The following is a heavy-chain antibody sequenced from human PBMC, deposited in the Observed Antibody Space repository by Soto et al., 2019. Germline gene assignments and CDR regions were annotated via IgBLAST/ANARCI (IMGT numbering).Heavy chain of an antibody. CDR2: IYNSRST. CDR3: ARRYGPGFDY. V-gene: IGHV4-61*01. D-gene: IGHD4-17*01. CDR1: GGSVSRGSYY. J-gene: IGHJ4*02. Sequence: PSETLSLTCTVSGGSVSRGSYYWSWIRQPPGKGLEWIGYIYNSRSTNYNPSLKSRVSISVDTSKNQFSLKLSSVTAADTAVYYCARRYGPGFDYWGQGTLVAVSS.